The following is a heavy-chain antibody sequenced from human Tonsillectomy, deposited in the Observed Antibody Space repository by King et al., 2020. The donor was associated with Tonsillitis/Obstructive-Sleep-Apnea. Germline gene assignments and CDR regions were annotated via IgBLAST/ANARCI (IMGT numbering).Heavy chain of an antibody. CDR3: TRDGGYCSSTSCYYYYMDV. CDR1: GFTFSNAW. D-gene: IGHD2-2*01. V-gene: IGHV3-15*01. Sequence: VQLVESGGGLVKPGGSLRLSCAASGFTFSNAWMSWVRQAPGKGLEWLGRIKSKTNGGTTDYAAPVKGRFTISRDDSKNTLYLQMNSLKTEETAVYYCTRDGGYCSSTSCYYYYMDVWGKGTTVTVSS. CDR2: IKSKTNGGTT. J-gene: IGHJ6*03.